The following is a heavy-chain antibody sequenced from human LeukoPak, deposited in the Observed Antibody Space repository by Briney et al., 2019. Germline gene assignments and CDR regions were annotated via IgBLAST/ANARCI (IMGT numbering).Heavy chain of an antibody. CDR2: IYSGGST. D-gene: IGHD2-21*01. V-gene: IGHV3-53*01. Sequence: PGGSLRLSCAASGFTVGTNSMSWVRQSPGKGLECVSVIYSGGSTYYADSVNGRFTISRDNPRNTLLLQMNSLRAEDTALYYCASAREYCGSAECYEYFQHWGQGTLVTVSS. J-gene: IGHJ1*01. CDR3: ASAREYCGSAECYEYFQH. CDR1: GFTVGTNS.